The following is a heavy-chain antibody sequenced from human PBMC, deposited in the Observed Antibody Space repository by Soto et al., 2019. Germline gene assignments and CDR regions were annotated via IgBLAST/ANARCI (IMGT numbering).Heavy chain of an antibody. Sequence: QVQMVQSGAEVKKPGDSVKVSCKASGYTFTDYYMHWVRQAPGQGFEWLGGTNPESGNPKYVPKFQGRVTVTRDTSTSAAYMELNRLTSDDTAVYYCASEDCRNTNCLKGFDYWGQGTLVTVSS. CDR2: TNPESGNP. J-gene: IGHJ4*02. V-gene: IGHV1-2*02. CDR3: ASEDCRNTNCLKGFDY. D-gene: IGHD2-15*01. CDR1: GYTFTDYY.